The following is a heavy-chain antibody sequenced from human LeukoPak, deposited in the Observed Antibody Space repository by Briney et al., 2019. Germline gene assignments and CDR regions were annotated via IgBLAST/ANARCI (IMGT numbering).Heavy chain of an antibody. D-gene: IGHD2-8*01. CDR3: ARDKDWICNNGLCYTGYSEY. CDR2: ISSSSGYI. CDR1: GFTFSTYS. Sequence: PGGSLRLSCAASGFTFSTYSMNWVRQAPGKGLEWVSSISSSSGYIFYADSVKGRFTISRDNAKNSLYLQMNSLRAEDTAVYYCARDKDWICNNGLCYTGYSEYWGQGTTVTVSS. V-gene: IGHV3-21*01. J-gene: IGHJ4*03.